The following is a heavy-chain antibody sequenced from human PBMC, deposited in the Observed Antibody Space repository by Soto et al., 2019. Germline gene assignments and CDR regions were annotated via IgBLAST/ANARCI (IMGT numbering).Heavy chain of an antibody. D-gene: IGHD4-17*01. CDR3: VRDGSKTLRDWFDP. CDR2: VYATGTT. J-gene: IGHJ5*02. V-gene: IGHV4-4*07. Sequence: ETLSLTCSVSGGSISKFYWSWIRKTAGKGLEWMGRVYATGTTDYNPSLRSRVAMSVDISKKTFSLRLTSVTAADTGVYYCVRDGSKTLRDWFDPWGQGKLVT. CDR1: GGSISKFY.